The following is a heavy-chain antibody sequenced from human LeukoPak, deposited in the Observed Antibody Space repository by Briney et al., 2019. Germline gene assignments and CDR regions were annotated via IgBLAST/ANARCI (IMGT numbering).Heavy chain of an antibody. D-gene: IGHD1-7*01. CDR1: GFTLSSYG. J-gene: IGHJ4*02. V-gene: IGHV3-30*02. CDR2: IRFDGSNE. Sequence: PGGSLRLSCAASGFTLSSYGVHWVRQAPGKGLEWVAFIRFDGSNENYADSVKGRFTISRDTSKNTLYLQMNSLRAEDTAIYYCAKDAMTLENRWNYRSKTDHEYWGQGTLVAVSS. CDR3: AKDAMTLENRWNYRSKTDHEY.